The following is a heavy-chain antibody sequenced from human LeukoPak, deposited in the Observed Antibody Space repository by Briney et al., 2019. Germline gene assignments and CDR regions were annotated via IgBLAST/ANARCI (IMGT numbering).Heavy chain of an antibody. V-gene: IGHV3-23*01. D-gene: IGHD6-6*01. CDR2: ISGSGGST. Sequence: GGSLRLSCAASGFTVSSNYMSWVRQAPGKGLEWVSAISGSGGSTYYADSVKGRFTISRDNSKNTLYLQMNSLRAEDTAVYYCAKTIAARHANRGNWFDPWGQGTLVTVSS. CDR3: AKTIAARHANRGNWFDP. J-gene: IGHJ5*02. CDR1: GFTVSSNY.